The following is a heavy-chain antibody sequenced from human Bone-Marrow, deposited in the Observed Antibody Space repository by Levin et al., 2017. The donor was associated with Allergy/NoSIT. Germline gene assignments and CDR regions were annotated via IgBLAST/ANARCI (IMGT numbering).Heavy chain of an antibody. J-gene: IGHJ4*02. CDR3: AGGYARFGGVIDI. Sequence: SETLSLTCTVSDGSIISHSHYWGWIRQSPGKGLEWIGTIYYSGSTHYNPSLRSRLIISIDTSKKQFSLKLSSVTAADTVMYYCAGGYARFGGVIDIWGQGILVTVSS. D-gene: IGHD3-16*02. CDR1: DGSIISHSHY. CDR2: IYYSGST. V-gene: IGHV4-39*07.